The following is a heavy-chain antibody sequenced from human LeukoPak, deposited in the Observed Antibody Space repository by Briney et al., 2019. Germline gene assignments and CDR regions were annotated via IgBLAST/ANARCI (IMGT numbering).Heavy chain of an antibody. CDR3: AKESLKEGGHWFDP. V-gene: IGHV3-23*01. D-gene: IGHD3-16*01. CDR1: EFTFSSYA. J-gene: IGHJ5*02. CDR2: IGGSGVNT. Sequence: GGSLRLSCAASEFTFSSYAMSWVRQAPGKGLEWVSAIGGSGVNTYYADSVKGRFTISRDNSKNTLYLQMNSLRAEDTAVYYCAKESLKEGGHWFDPWGQGTLVTVSS.